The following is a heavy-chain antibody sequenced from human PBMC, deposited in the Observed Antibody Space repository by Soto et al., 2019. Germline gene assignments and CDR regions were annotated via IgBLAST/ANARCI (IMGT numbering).Heavy chain of an antibody. V-gene: IGHV1-69*13. CDR1: GGTFSSYA. CDR3: ALPNCSSTSCLNYYYGMDV. J-gene: IGHJ6*02. CDR2: IIPIFGTA. Sequence: SVKVSCKASGGTFSSYAISWVRQAPGQGLEWMGGIIPIFGTANYAQKFQGRVTITADESTSTAYMELSSLRSEDTAVYYCALPNCSSTSCLNYYYGMDVWGQGTTVTVSS. D-gene: IGHD2-2*01.